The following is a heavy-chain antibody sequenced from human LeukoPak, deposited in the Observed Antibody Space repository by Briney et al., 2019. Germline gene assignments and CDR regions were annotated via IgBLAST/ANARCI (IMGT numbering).Heavy chain of an antibody. Sequence: GGSLRLSCAASGFTFSSYWIHWVRQAPGKGLVWVSRISADGSTTTYADSVKGRFTISRDNAKNTLYLQMNSLRAEDTAVYYCVRYTTCVCNPWGQGTLVTVST. CDR2: ISADGSTT. CDR3: VRYTTCVCNP. D-gene: IGHD2-8*01. J-gene: IGHJ5*02. V-gene: IGHV3-74*01. CDR1: GFTFSSYW.